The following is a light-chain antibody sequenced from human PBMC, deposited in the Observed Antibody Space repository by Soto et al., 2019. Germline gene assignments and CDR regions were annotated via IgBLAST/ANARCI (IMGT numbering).Light chain of an antibody. CDR3: QQYVTTPRT. J-gene: IGKJ1*01. Sequence: EIVLTQSPGILSLSPGARATLSCRASQTVAYTSLAWYQQGPGQAPRLLIYGTSTRATGTPDRFIGSGSGTAVTLNIGRLEPEDFDVYYCQQYVTTPRTFGQGTKVE. CDR2: GTS. V-gene: IGKV3-20*01. CDR1: QTVAYTS.